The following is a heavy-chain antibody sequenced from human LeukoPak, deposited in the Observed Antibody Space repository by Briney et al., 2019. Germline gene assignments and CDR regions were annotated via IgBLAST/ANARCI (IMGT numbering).Heavy chain of an antibody. CDR1: GFTFSSYA. CDR2: ISGSGGST. Sequence: GVSLRLSCAASGFTFSSYAMSWVRQAPGKELEWVSAISGSGGSTYYADSVKGRFTISRDNSKNTLYLQMNSLRAEDTAVYYCAKVRSFAGYNEFDYWGQGTLVTVSS. J-gene: IGHJ4*02. CDR3: AKVRSFAGYNEFDY. V-gene: IGHV3-23*01. D-gene: IGHD5-24*01.